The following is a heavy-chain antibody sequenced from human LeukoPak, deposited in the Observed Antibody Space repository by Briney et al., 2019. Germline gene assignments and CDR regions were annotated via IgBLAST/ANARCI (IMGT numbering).Heavy chain of an antibody. CDR3: ARVEGGSFGY. D-gene: IGHD2-15*01. CDR1: GGSISSGGYY. Sequence: SETLSLTCTVSGGSISSGGYYWSWIRQHLGKGLEWIGYIYYSGSTYYNPSLKSRVTISVDTSKNQFSLKLSSVTAADTAVYYCARVEGGSFGYWGQGTLVTVSS. V-gene: IGHV4-31*03. J-gene: IGHJ4*02. CDR2: IYYSGST.